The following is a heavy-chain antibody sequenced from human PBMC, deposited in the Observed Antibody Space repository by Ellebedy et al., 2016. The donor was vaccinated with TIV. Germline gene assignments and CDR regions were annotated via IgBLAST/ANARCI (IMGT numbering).Heavy chain of an antibody. D-gene: IGHD5-12*01. J-gene: IGHJ4*02. V-gene: IGHV3-21*01. CDR2: ISSSSGYI. Sequence: GESLKISCAASGFTFSSYSMNWVRQAPGKGLEWVSSISSSSGYIYYADSLKGRFSISRDNAKNSLYLQMNSLRAEDTAVYYCAREGGYSGYENFDYWGQGTLVTVSS. CDR1: GFTFSSYS. CDR3: AREGGYSGYENFDY.